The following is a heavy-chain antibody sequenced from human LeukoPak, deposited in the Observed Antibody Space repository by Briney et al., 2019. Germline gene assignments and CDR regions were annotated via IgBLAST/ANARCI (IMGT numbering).Heavy chain of an antibody. J-gene: IGHJ6*03. CDR2: IRSKANSYAT. CDR3: TSGVGEKDYYYYYMDV. CDR1: GFTFDDYT. Sequence: GGSLRLSCAASGFTFDDYTMHWVRQASGKGLEWVGRIRSKANSYATAYAASVKGRFTISRDDSKNTAYLQMNSLKTEDTAVYYCTSGVGEKDYYYYYMDVWGKGTTVTVSS. V-gene: IGHV3-73*01. D-gene: IGHD2-15*01.